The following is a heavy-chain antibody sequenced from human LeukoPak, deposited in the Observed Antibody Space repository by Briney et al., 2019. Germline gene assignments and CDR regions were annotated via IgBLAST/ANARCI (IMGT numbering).Heavy chain of an antibody. CDR2: INPNSGGT. CDR3: ATDLIGGPAAIPYYFDC. CDR1: GYTFTGYY. J-gene: IGHJ4*02. D-gene: IGHD2-2*01. V-gene: IGHV1-2*02. Sequence: GASVKVSCKASGYTFTGYYMHWVRQAPGQGLEWMGWINPNSGGTNYAQKFQGRVTMTRDTSISTAYMELSRLRSDDAAVYYCATDLIGGPAAIPYYFDCWGQGTLVTVSS.